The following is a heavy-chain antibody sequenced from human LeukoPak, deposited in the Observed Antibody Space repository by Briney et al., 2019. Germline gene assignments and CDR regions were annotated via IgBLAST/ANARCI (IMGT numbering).Heavy chain of an antibody. CDR2: INHSGST. CDR3: ARGSNRVTIFGVVINGHWFDP. D-gene: IGHD3-3*01. Sequence: PSETLSLTCAVYGGSFSGYYWSWIRQPPGKGLEWIGEINHSGSTNYNPSLKSRVTISVDTSKNQFSLKLSSVTAADTAVYYCARGSNRVTIFGVVINGHWFDPWGQGTLVTVSS. V-gene: IGHV4-34*01. CDR1: GGSFSGYY. J-gene: IGHJ5*02.